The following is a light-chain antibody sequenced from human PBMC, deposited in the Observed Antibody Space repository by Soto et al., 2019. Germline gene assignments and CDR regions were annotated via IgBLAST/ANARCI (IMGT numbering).Light chain of an antibody. CDR3: QQRSNWSIT. CDR2: DAS. CDR1: RSLDSGQ. Sequence: EMVLTQSPGTVSWWPWEIGAPSVMASRSLDSGQLAWYQQKVGRAPRLLIYDASNRATGIPARFSGSGSGTDFTLTISSLEPQDFAVYYCQQRSNWSITFGQGTRLEIK. J-gene: IGKJ5*01. V-gene: IGKV3-11*01.